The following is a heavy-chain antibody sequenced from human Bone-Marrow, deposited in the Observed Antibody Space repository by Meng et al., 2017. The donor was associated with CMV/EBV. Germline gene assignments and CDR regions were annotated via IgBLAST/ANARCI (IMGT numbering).Heavy chain of an antibody. CDR3: ESGRGPFDY. CDR2: MNPNSGNP. J-gene: IGHJ4*02. V-gene: IGHV1-8*01. CDR1: GYTFTSYD. D-gene: IGHD3-10*01. Sequence: ASVKVSCKASGYTFTSYDINWVRQATGQGLEWTGWMNPNSGNPGYAQKFQGRVTMTRNTSISTDYMELSSLRSEDTAVYYCESGRGPFDYWGKGTLVTVSS.